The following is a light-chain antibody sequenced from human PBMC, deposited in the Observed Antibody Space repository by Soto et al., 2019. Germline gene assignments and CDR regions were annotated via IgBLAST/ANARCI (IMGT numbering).Light chain of an antibody. V-gene: IGLV1-47*01. CDR3: AAWDDSLSGVV. CDR1: SSNIGSNY. Sequence: QPVLTQPPSASGTPGQRVTISCSGSSSNIGSNYVYWYQQLPGTAPKLLIYRNNQRPSGVPDRFSGSKSGTSGSLAISGLRSDDEADYYCAAWDDSLSGVVFGGGTKLTVL. J-gene: IGLJ2*01. CDR2: RNN.